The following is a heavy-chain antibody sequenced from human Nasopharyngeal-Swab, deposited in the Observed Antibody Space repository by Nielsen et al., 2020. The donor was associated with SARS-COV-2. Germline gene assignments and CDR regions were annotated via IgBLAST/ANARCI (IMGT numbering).Heavy chain of an antibody. CDR1: GGSISSGGYY. V-gene: IGHV4-31*03. CDR3: AREFILPAAIAGRFDP. D-gene: IGHD2-2*02. CDR2: IYYSGST. Sequence: SETLSLTCTVSGGSISSGGYYWSWLRQHPGKGLEWIGNIYYSGSTYYNPSLQSRVTILVDTSKNQFSLKLTSVTAADTAVYYCAREFILPAAIAGRFDPWGQGTLVTVSS. J-gene: IGHJ5*02.